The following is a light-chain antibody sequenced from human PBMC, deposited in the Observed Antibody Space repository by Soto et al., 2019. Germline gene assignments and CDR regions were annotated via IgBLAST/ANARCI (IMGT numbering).Light chain of an antibody. Sequence: QSALTQPRSVSGSPGQSVTISCTGTKSDVGGYNYVSWYQHHPGKAPKLVISDVTERPSGVPDRFSGSKSGNTASLTISGLQADDEAEYFCCSYADTYVFGTGTKLTVL. J-gene: IGLJ1*01. V-gene: IGLV2-11*01. CDR3: CSYADTYV. CDR1: KSDVGGYNY. CDR2: DVT.